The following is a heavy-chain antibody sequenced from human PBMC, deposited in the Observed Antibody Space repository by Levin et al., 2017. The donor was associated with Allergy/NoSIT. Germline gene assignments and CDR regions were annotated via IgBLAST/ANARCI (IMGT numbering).Heavy chain of an antibody. CDR1: GFTFSSYA. Sequence: PGGSLRLSCAASGFTFSSYAMSWVRQAPGKGLEWVSGISGSGGRTYYADSVKGRFTISRDNSKNTLYLQMNSLRADDTAVHYCAKDLSAGTSRGYYYGMDVWGQGTTVTVSS. J-gene: IGHJ6*02. D-gene: IGHD6-13*01. CDR2: ISGSGGRT. V-gene: IGHV3-23*01. CDR3: AKDLSAGTSRGYYYGMDV.